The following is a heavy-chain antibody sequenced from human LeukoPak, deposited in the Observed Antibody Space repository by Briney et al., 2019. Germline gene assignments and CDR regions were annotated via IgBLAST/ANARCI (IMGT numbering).Heavy chain of an antibody. J-gene: IGHJ6*02. CDR2: IYYSGST. Sequence: SETLSLTCAVSGGSITSTFWWTWVRKPPGKGLGWIGDIYYSGSTNYNPSLKSRVTISVDKSNNQFSLNLSSVTAADTAVYYCASIEGPHSLAGYDQYYYYGMDVWGQGTTVTVSS. D-gene: IGHD5-12*01. CDR1: GGSITSTFW. V-gene: IGHV4-4*02. CDR3: ASIEGPHSLAGYDQYYYYGMDV.